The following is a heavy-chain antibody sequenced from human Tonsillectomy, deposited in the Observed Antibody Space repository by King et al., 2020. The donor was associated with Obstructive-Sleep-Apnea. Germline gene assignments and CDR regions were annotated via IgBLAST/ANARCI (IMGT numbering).Heavy chain of an antibody. V-gene: IGHV3-9*01. CDR3: VKDRASGYRSGAFDI. CDR2: STWNSGSI. CDR1: GFTFDDYG. J-gene: IGHJ3*02. D-gene: IGHD6-25*01. Sequence: VQLVESGGGLVQPGRSLRLSCAASGFTFDDYGMHWVRQAPGKGLECVSGSTWNSGSIGYGDPVKGRFTISRDNGKNSLYLQMNSLRAEDTALYYCVKDRASGYRSGAFDIWGQGTMVTVSS.